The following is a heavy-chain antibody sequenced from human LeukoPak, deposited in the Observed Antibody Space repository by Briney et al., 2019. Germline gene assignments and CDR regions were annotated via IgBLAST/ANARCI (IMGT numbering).Heavy chain of an antibody. CDR3: ARLYCGSTSCYSGEYYLDY. D-gene: IGHD2-2*01. CDR2: IYYSGTT. CDR1: GGSISNNY. J-gene: IGHJ4*02. Sequence: SETLSLTCSVSGGSISNNYWSWIRQPPGKGLEWIGYIYYSGTTNYNPSLKSRVTISLETSKKQFSLKLSSVTAADTAVYYCARLYCGSTSCYSGEYYLDYWGQGTLVTVSS. V-gene: IGHV4-59*01.